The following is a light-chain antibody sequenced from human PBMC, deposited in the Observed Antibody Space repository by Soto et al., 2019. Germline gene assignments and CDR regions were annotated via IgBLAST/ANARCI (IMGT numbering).Light chain of an antibody. Sequence: QSLPSQPASGSGSSGRRISICCTGTRSAVSCYHYFSSYQLYPHKAPNLMIYAVSNRPSRVSHRFSCSKSGNTASLTLSRLQAQDLADYYFFSYTNNNTRVFGGGTQVTV. CDR2: AVS. CDR3: FSYTNNNTRV. V-gene: IGLV2-14*01. J-gene: IGLJ3*02. CDR1: RSAVSCYHY.